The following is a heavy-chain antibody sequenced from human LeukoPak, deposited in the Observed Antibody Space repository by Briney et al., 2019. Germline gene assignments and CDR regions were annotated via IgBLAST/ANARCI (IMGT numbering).Heavy chain of an antibody. CDR2: ISSSSSTI. CDR1: GFTFSSYS. CDR3: AKDRSSGWDY. V-gene: IGHV3-48*01. D-gene: IGHD6-19*01. Sequence: GGSLRLSCAASGFTFSSYSMNWVRQAPGKGLEWVSYISSSSSTIYYADSVKGRFTISRDNSKNTLYLQMNSLRAEDTAVYYCAKDRSSGWDYWGQGTLVTVSS. J-gene: IGHJ4*02.